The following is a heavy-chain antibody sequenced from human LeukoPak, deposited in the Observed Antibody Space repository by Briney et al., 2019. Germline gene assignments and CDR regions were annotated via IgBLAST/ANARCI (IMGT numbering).Heavy chain of an antibody. CDR1: GGSFSGYY. V-gene: IGHV4-34*01. CDR3: ASVYGSGRNNWFDP. D-gene: IGHD3-10*01. J-gene: IGHJ5*02. CDR2: INHSGST. Sequence: SETLSLTCAVYGGSFSGYYWSWIRQPPGKGLEWIGEINHSGSTNYNPSLKSRVTISVDTSKNQFSLKLSSVTAADTAVYYCASVYGSGRNNWFDPRGQGTLVTVSS.